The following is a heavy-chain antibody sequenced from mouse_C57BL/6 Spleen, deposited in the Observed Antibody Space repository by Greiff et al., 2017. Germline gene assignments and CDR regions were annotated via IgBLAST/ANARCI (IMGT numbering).Heavy chain of an antibody. Sequence: QVQLKQPGAELVKPGASVKLSCKASGYTFTSYWMHWVKQRPGQGLEWIGMIHPNSGSTNYNEKFKSKATLTVDKSSSTAYMQLSSLTSEDSAVYYCARGYSNYGVYWGQGTTLTVSS. CDR2: IHPNSGST. D-gene: IGHD2-5*01. V-gene: IGHV1-64*01. CDR1: GYTFTSYW. CDR3: ARGYSNYGVY. J-gene: IGHJ2*01.